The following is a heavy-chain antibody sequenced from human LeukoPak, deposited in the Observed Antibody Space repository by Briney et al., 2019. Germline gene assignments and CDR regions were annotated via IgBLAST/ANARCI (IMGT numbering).Heavy chain of an antibody. J-gene: IGHJ3*02. D-gene: IGHD3-22*01. Sequence: SQTLSLTCAISGDSVSSNSAAWNWIGQSPSRGLEWLGRTYYRSKWYNDYAVSLKSRITMNPDTSKNHFSLQLNSVTPEDTAVYYCARSPPLYDSSGYYHEGAFDIWGQGTMVTVSS. CDR1: GDSVSSNSAA. CDR2: TYYRSKWYN. CDR3: ARSPPLYDSSGYYHEGAFDI. V-gene: IGHV6-1*01.